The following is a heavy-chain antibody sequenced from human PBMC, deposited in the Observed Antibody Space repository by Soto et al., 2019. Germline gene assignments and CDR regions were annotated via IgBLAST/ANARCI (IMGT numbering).Heavy chain of an antibody. CDR1: GFTFSSYA. Sequence: QVQLVESGGGVVQPGRSLRLSCAASGFTFSSYAMHWVRQAPGKGLEWVAVISYDGSNKYYADSVKGRFTISRDNSKNTLYLQMNSLRAEDTAVYYCARDVGIGSRQDQYYYDSSGYWGWFDYWGQGTLVTVSS. CDR3: ARDVGIGSRQDQYYYDSSGYWGWFDY. CDR2: ISYDGSNK. D-gene: IGHD3-22*01. V-gene: IGHV3-30-3*01. J-gene: IGHJ4*02.